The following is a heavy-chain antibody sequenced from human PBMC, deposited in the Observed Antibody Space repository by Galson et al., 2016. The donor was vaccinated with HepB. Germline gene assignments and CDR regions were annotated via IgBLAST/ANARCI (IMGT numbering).Heavy chain of an antibody. CDR3: AGHLRGGYGMDV. CDR2: IYYSGST. V-gene: IGHV4-39*01. J-gene: IGHJ6*02. Sequence: ETLSLTCTVSGGSISSSSYYWGCIRQPPGKGLEWIGSIYYSGSTYYNPSPKSRVTISVDTSKNQFSLKLSSVTAADTAVYYCAGHLRGGYGMDVWGQGTTVTVSS. D-gene: IGHD3-10*01. CDR1: GGSISSSSYY.